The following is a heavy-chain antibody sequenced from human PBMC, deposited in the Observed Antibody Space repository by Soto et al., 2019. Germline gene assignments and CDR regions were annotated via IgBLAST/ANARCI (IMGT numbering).Heavy chain of an antibody. J-gene: IGHJ6*02. V-gene: IGHV4-31*03. CDR2: IYYSGST. CDR1: GGSISSGGYY. D-gene: IGHD5-18*01. Sequence: LGRSGPVSGGSISSGGYYGSWIRQHPGKGLEWIGYIYYSGSTYYNPSLKSRVTISVDTSKNQFSLKLSSVTAADTAVYYCATDKVDGGYSYGYYYYGMDVWGQGTTVTVSS. CDR3: ATDKVDGGYSYGYYYYGMDV.